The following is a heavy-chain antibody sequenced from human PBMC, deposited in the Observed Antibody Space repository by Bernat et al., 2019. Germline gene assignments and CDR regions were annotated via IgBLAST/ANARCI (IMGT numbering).Heavy chain of an antibody. Sequence: EVQLVESGGGLVQPGGSLRLSCAGSGFTFSSYWMHWVRQVSGKGLVWVSRINSDGTGATYADSVKGRFTISRDNSKNTLYLQMNSLRAEDTAVYYCARDRRYEIMITFGGPKRYFDYWGQGTLVTVSS. CDR2: INSDGTGA. J-gene: IGHJ4*02. D-gene: IGHD3-16*01. CDR3: ARDRRYEIMITFGGPKRYFDY. V-gene: IGHV3-74*01. CDR1: GFTFSSYW.